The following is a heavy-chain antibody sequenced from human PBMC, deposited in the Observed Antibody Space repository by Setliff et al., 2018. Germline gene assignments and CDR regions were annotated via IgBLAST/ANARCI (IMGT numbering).Heavy chain of an antibody. D-gene: IGHD2-15*01. CDR2: ISDTALGI. CDR1: GFTFNTFA. J-gene: IGHJ4*02. V-gene: IGHV3-23*01. CDR3: VKDVVGYCSTWPKRDYFDY. Sequence: GGSLRLSCAASGFTFNTFAMSWVRQPPGKGLEWVSSISDTALGIYYADSVRGRFTISRGNSKKTLYMQMNSLRAEDTAVYYCVKDVVGYCSTWPKRDYFDYWGQGTLVTVSS.